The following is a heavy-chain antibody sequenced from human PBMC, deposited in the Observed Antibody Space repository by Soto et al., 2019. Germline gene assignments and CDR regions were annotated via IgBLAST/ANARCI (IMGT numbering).Heavy chain of an antibody. Sequence: PGGSLRLSCAASGFIFSTYAMYWVRQTPGKGLEWVAVISYDGNSNFYTDSVKGRFTISRDNSRNTLYLQMNNLRTEDTALYFCARDLVPLAGTSWAGNRLDPWGQGTLVTVPQ. J-gene: IGHJ5*02. CDR2: ISYDGNSN. V-gene: IGHV3-30-3*01. CDR1: GFIFSTYA. CDR3: ARDLVPLAGTSWAGNRLDP. D-gene: IGHD6-13*01.